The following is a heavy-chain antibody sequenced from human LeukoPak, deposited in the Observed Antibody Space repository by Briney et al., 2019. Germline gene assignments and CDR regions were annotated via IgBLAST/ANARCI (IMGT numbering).Heavy chain of an antibody. V-gene: IGHV4-39*01. CDR1: GGSISSSSYY. CDR2: VYYSGST. J-gene: IGHJ4*02. Sequence: SETLSLTCTVSGGSISSSSYYWGWIRQPPGKGLEHIGSVYYSGSTYYNPSLKSRVSISVDTSKNQFSLKLSSVTAADTAVYYCARQDYDSSGYYSLNYFDYWGQGTLVTVSS. CDR3: ARQDYDSSGYYSLNYFDY. D-gene: IGHD3-22*01.